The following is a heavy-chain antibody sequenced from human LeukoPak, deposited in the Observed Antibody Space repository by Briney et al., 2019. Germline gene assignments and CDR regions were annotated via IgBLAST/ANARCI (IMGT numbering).Heavy chain of an antibody. D-gene: IGHD1-1*01. Sequence: SETLSLTCTVSGGSISSSSYYWGWIRQPPGKGLEWIGSIYYSGSTYYNPSLKSRVTISVDTSKNQFSLKLSSVTAADTAVYYCARKLEGRHDDAFDIWGQGTMVTVSS. CDR2: IYYSGST. J-gene: IGHJ3*02. CDR3: ARKLEGRHDDAFDI. V-gene: IGHV4-39*07. CDR1: GGSISSSSYY.